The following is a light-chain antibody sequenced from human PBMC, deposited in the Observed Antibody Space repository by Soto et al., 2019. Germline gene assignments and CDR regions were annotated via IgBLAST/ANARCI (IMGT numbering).Light chain of an antibody. CDR2: GAS. CDR3: QQYNTWPRT. CDR1: QSVSSN. V-gene: IGKV3-15*01. J-gene: IGKJ1*01. Sequence: EIVMTQSPATLSVSPGERATHSCRASQSVSSNLAWFQQKPGQAPRLLIYGASTRATGIPARISGSGSGTEFTLTISSLQSEDFAVYYCQQYNTWPRTFGHGTKVEI.